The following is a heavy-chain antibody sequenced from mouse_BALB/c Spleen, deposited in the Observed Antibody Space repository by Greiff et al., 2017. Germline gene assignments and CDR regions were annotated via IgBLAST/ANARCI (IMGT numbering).Heavy chain of an antibody. CDR2: ISSGGSYT. Sequence: EVKLMESGGDLVKPGGSLKLSCAASGFTFSSYGMSWVRQTPDKRLEWVATISSGGSYTYYPDSVKGRFTISRDNAKNTLYLQMSSLKSEDTAMYYCARHGNPYYYAMDYWGQGTSVTVSS. CDR1: GFTFSSYG. V-gene: IGHV5-6*01. CDR3: ARHGNPYYYAMDY. D-gene: IGHD2-1*01. J-gene: IGHJ4*01.